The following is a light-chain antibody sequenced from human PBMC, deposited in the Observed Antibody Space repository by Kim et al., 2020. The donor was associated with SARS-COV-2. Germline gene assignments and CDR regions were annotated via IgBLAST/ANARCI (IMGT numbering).Light chain of an antibody. J-gene: IGKJ1*01. CDR1: QSIQIW. Sequence: ASVGDRVTISCRASQSIQIWLAWFQQKPGKAPRVLMYKASTLESGVPSRVRGRGSGTEFTLTISSLQPDDFATYYCQQYDVHPETFGQGTKVDIK. CDR3: QQYDVHPET. CDR2: KAS. V-gene: IGKV1-5*03.